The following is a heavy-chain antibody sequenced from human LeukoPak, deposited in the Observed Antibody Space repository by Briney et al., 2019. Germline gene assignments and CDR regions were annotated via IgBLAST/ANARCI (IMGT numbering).Heavy chain of an antibody. Sequence: SETLSLTCTVSGGSISSSSYYWGWIRQPPGKGPEWIGSIYYSGSTYYNPSLKSRVTISVDTSKNQFSLKLSSVTAADTAVYYCARLYTAMVTGYFDYWGQGTLVTVSS. CDR2: IYYSGST. D-gene: IGHD5-18*01. V-gene: IGHV4-39*01. CDR3: ARLYTAMVTGYFDY. J-gene: IGHJ4*02. CDR1: GGSISSSSYY.